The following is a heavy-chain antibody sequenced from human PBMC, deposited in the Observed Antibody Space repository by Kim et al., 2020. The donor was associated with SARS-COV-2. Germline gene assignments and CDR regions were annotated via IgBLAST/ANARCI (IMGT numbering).Heavy chain of an antibody. J-gene: IGHJ4*02. CDR2: ST. V-gene: IGHV4-59*09. D-gene: IGHD6-19*01. CDR3: ARGGWNYFDY. Sequence: STNYNPSLKSRGTISVDTSKSQFSLKLSSVTAADTAVYYCARGGWNYFDYWGQGTLVTVSS.